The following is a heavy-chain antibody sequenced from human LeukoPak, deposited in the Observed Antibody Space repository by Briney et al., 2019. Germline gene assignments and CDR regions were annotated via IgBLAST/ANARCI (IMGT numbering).Heavy chain of an antibody. V-gene: IGHV4-39*01. D-gene: IGHD1-26*01. Sequence: SETLSLTCTVSGGSISSSGYYWGWIRQPPGKGLEWIGSIYYSGSTYYNPSLKSRVTISVDTSKNQFSLKLSSVTAADTAVYYCARANSGSYHWFDPWGQGTLVTVSS. J-gene: IGHJ5*02. CDR3: ARANSGSYHWFDP. CDR2: IYYSGST. CDR1: GGSISSSGYY.